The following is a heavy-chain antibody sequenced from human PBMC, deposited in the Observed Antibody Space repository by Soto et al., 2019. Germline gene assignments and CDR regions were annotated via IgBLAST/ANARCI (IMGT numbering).Heavy chain of an antibody. Sequence: PGESLKISCKGSGYSFSTYSIGWVRRMPGKGLEWMGNIHSGDSNARYSPSFQGQVTISVDKSISTAYLHWSSLKASDHAFYYSAPWRSSHWFDYWGQGPLVTVSS. D-gene: IGHD2-2*01. CDR3: APWRSSHWFDY. J-gene: IGHJ4*02. CDR2: IHSGDSNA. V-gene: IGHV5-51*01. CDR1: GYSFSTYS.